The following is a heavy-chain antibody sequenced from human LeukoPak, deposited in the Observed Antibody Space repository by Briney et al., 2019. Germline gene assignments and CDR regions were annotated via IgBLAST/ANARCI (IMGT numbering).Heavy chain of an antibody. CDR1: GGSISSYY. V-gene: IGHV4-4*07. D-gene: IGHD6-19*01. CDR3: RGAASYSSGWFLYFDY. J-gene: IGHJ4*02. Sequence: SETLSLTCTVSGGSISSYYWSWIRQPAGKGLEWIGRIYTSGSTNYNPSLKSRVTMSVDTSKNQFSLKLSSLTAADTAGYYFRGAASYSSGWFLYFDYGGQGTLVTVPS. CDR2: IYTSGST.